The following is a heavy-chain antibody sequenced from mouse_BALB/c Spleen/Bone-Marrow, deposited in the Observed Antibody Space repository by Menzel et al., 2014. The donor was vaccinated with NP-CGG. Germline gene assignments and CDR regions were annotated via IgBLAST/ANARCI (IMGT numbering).Heavy chain of an antibody. CDR2: IDPANGNT. Sequence: VQLQQFGAELVKPGASVKLSCTASGFNIKDIYMHWVKQRPEQSLEWIGRIDPANGNTKYDPKFQGKATITADTSSNTAYLQLSSLTPEDTAVYYCAMYYCGSSLFAYWGQGTLLTVSA. D-gene: IGHD1-1*01. CDR1: GFNIKDIY. J-gene: IGHJ3*01. CDR3: AMYYCGSSLFAY. V-gene: IGHV14-3*02.